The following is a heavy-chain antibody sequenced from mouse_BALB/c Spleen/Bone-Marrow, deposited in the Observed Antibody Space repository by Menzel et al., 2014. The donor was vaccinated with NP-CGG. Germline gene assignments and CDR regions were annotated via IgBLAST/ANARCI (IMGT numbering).Heavy chain of an antibody. CDR1: GFTFTDYY. CDR3: ARDKGRVFFDY. Sequence: EVKLVESGGGLVQPGGSLKLSCATSGFTFTDYYMNWVRQPPGKALEWLGFIRNKDNGYTTDYSVSVKSRFTISRDNSQIIHSLQTTTLQADDSATYDCARDKGRVFFDYWGQGTTLIVSS. V-gene: IGHV7-3*02. J-gene: IGHJ2*01. CDR2: IRNKDNGYTT.